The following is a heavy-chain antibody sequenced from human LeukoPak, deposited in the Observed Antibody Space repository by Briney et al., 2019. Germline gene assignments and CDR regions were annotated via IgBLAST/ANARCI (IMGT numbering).Heavy chain of an antibody. CDR2: ISSSSSYT. Sequence: PGGSLRLSCAASGFTFSDYYVSWIRQAPGKGLEWVSYISSSSSYTNYADSVKGRFTISRDNAKNSLYLQMNSLRADDTAIYYCAKDRAGTPWADWGQGTLVTVSS. CDR1: GFTFSDYY. CDR3: AKDRAGTPWAD. J-gene: IGHJ4*02. V-gene: IGHV3-11*05. D-gene: IGHD1-1*01.